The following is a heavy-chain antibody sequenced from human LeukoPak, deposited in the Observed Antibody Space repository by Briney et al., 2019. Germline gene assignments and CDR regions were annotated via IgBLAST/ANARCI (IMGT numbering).Heavy chain of an antibody. Sequence: GGSLRLSSAASGFTFSYYWMYWVRQAPGKGLVWVSRINSDGSGTTYADSVKGRFTISRDNAKNTLFLQMNSLRAEDTAVYYCARSSRYCSGGSCPDAYDIWGQGTMVTVSS. J-gene: IGHJ3*02. D-gene: IGHD2-15*01. CDR3: ARSSRYCSGGSCPDAYDI. CDR1: GFTFSYYW. CDR2: INSDGSGT. V-gene: IGHV3-74*01.